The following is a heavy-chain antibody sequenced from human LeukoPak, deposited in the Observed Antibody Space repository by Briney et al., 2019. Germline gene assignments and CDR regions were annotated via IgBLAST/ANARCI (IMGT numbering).Heavy chain of an antibody. V-gene: IGHV3-30*18. Sequence: GGSLRLSCAASGFTFSDFGMHWVRQAPGKRLESVAVISHDGNSKYSADSVKGRFTISRDNSKNTLYLQMDSLRVEDTAVYYCAKDRSYSGYEPLDHWGQGTLVSVSS. D-gene: IGHD1-26*01. J-gene: IGHJ4*02. CDR1: GFTFSDFG. CDR2: ISHDGNSK. CDR3: AKDRSYSGYEPLDH.